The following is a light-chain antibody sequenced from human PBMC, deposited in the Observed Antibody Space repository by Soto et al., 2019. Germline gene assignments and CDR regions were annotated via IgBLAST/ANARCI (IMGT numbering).Light chain of an antibody. CDR3: HYYGRSPVP. CDR2: VAS. V-gene: IGKV3-20*01. CDR1: QRVSGSN. Sequence: EIVLTQSPGTLSLSPGERVNISCRASQRVSGSNVGWYQQKPGQAPSLLIYVASKRTTGVPDRFSGSGSGTDLTLTISRLEPEDFAVYYCHYYGRSPVPFGGGTKVDIK. J-gene: IGKJ4*01.